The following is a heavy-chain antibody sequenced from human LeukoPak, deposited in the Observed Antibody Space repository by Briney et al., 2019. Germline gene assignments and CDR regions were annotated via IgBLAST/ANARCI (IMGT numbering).Heavy chain of an antibody. CDR3: ARAHYGSGSYYNPPDY. J-gene: IGHJ4*02. D-gene: IGHD3-10*01. Sequence: WFRQPPGKGLEWIGSIYYSGSTYYNPSLKSRVTISVDTSKNQFSLKLSSVTAADTAVYYCARAHYGSGSYYNPPDYWGQGTLVTVSS. CDR2: IYYSGST. V-gene: IGHV4-39*07.